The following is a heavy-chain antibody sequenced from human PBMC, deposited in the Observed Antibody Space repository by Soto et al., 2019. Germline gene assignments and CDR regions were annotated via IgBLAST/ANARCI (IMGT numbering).Heavy chain of an antibody. Sequence: HGESLKISCNSSGYSFTTNWIGWVRQMPGKGLECMGIIYPGDSDTRYSPSFQGQVTISADKSISTAYLQWNSLKASDSAMYYCARTFKVEGSRYYFDYWGQGTLVTVSS. V-gene: IGHV5-51*01. J-gene: IGHJ4*02. CDR3: ARTFKVEGSRYYFDY. D-gene: IGHD3-10*01. CDR1: GYSFTTNW. CDR2: IYPGDSDT.